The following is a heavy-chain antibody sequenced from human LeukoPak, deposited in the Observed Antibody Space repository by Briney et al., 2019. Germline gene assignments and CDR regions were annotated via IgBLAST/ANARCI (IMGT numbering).Heavy chain of an antibody. D-gene: IGHD2-21*01. CDR1: GFTFNTYT. J-gene: IGHJ4*02. CDR2: ISGSSGII. Sequence: PGGSLRLSCAASGFTFNTYTMNWVRQAPGKGLEWVSYISGSSGIIDYADSVRGRFTISRDNAKNSLYLQMNSLRAEDTAVYYCARHIYYFDYWGRGTLVTVSS. CDR3: ARHIYYFDY. V-gene: IGHV3-48*01.